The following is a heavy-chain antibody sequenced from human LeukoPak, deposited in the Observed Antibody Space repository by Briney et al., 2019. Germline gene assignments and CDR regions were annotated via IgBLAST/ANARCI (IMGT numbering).Heavy chain of an antibody. CDR3: ARGDSYGYFYFDY. V-gene: IGHV3-21*01. CDR2: ISSSSYI. D-gene: IGHD5-18*01. CDR1: GFTFSSYS. J-gene: IGHJ4*02. Sequence: GGSLRLSYAASGFTFSSYSMNWVRQAPGKGQERVSSISSSSYIYYADSVKGRFTISRDNAKNSLYLQMNSLRAEDTAVYYCARGDSYGYFYFDYWGQGTLVTVSS.